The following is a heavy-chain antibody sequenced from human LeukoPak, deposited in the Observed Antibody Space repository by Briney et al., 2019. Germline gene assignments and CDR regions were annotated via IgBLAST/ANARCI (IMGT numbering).Heavy chain of an antibody. Sequence: PSQTLSLTCTVSDGSISSGSFSWGWIRQPAGMGLEWIGHIYTSGSTNYNPSLKSRVTISVDTSKNQFSLKLSSVTAADTAVYYCARDVAILGVVIAFYFDYWGQGTLVTVSS. J-gene: IGHJ4*02. CDR3: ARDVAILGVVIAFYFDY. D-gene: IGHD3-3*01. V-gene: IGHV4-61*09. CDR1: DGSISSGSFS. CDR2: IYTSGST.